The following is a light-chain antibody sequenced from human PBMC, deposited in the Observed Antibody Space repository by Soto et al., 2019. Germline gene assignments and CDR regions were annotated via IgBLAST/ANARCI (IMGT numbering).Light chain of an antibody. CDR1: SSNIATNT. CDR3: AAWDDSLNGDV. V-gene: IGLV1-44*01. CDR2: SYN. Sequence: QSVLTQPPSASGTPGQRVTISCSGSSSNIATNTVIWYQQLPGTAPKLLIFSYNQRPSGVPDRFSGSKSGTSASLAISGLQSEDEAHYYCAAWDDSLNGDVFGTGTKVTVL. J-gene: IGLJ1*01.